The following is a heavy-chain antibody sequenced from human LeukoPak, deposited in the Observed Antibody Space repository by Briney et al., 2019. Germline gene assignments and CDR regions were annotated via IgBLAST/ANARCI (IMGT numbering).Heavy chain of an antibody. V-gene: IGHV4-4*07. Sequence: SETLSLTRTVSGGSISSYYWSWIRQPAGKGLEWIGRIYTSGSTNYNPSLKSRVTMSVDTSKNQFSLKLSSVTAADTAVYYCARDRTVRLSSWYPMPRWGMDVWGQGTTVTVSS. CDR3: ARDRTVRLSSWYPMPRWGMDV. CDR2: IYTSGST. CDR1: GGSISSYY. D-gene: IGHD6-13*01. J-gene: IGHJ6*02.